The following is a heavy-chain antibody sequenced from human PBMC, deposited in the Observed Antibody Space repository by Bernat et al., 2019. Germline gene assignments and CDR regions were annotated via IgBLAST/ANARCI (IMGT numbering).Heavy chain of an antibody. CDR1: GFTFSSYA. CDR2: ISSNGGST. CDR3: VKDLSQYCSGGSCFTPFDY. J-gene: IGHJ4*02. D-gene: IGHD2-15*01. V-gene: IGHV3-64D*06. Sequence: VQLVESGGGVVQPGRSLRLSCSASGFTFSSYAMHWVRQAPGKGLEYVSAISSNGGSTYYADSVKGRFTISRDNSKNTLYLQMSSLRAEDTAVYYCVKDLSQYCSGGSCFTPFDYWGQGTLVTVSS.